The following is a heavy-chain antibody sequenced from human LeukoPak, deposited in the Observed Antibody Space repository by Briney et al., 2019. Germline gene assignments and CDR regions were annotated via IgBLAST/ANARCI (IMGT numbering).Heavy chain of an antibody. D-gene: IGHD3-22*01. Sequence: PGGSLRLSCAASGFTFSDYYMSWIRQAPGKGLKWVSYISSSGSTIYYADSVKGRFTISRDNAKNSLYLQMNSLRAEDTAVYYCARASSPTYYYDSSGSYNFQHWGQGTLVTVSS. CDR3: ARASSPTYYYDSSGSYNFQH. CDR1: GFTFSDYY. CDR2: ISSSGSTI. V-gene: IGHV3-11*01. J-gene: IGHJ1*01.